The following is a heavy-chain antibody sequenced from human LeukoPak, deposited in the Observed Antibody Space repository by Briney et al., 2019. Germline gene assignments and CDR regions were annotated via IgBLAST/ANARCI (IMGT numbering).Heavy chain of an antibody. CDR1: GFTFSSYW. J-gene: IGHJ6*04. V-gene: IGHV3-74*01. Sequence: HPGGSLRLSCAGSGFTFSSYWMHWVRQAPGKGLVWVSRINGDGSSTSYADSVKGRFTISRDNAKNSLYLQMNSLRAEDTAVYYCAELGITMIGGVWGKGTTVTISS. CDR2: INGDGSST. D-gene: IGHD3-10*02. CDR3: AELGITMIGGV.